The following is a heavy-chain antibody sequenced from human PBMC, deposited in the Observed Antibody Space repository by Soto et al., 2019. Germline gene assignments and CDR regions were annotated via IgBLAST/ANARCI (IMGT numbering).Heavy chain of an antibody. J-gene: IGHJ4*02. Sequence: SETLSLTCTVSGGSISSYYWSWIRQPPGKGLEWIGYIYYSGSTNYNPSLKSRVTISVDTSKNQFSLKLSSVTAADTAVYYCARTPIGIAVAGNGFVWGQGTLVTVSS. CDR3: ARTPIGIAVAGNGFV. D-gene: IGHD6-19*01. CDR1: GGSISSYY. CDR2: IYYSGST. V-gene: IGHV4-59*08.